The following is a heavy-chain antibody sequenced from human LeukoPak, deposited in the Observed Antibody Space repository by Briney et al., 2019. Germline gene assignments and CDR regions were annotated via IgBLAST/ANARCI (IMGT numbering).Heavy chain of an antibody. CDR2: INHSGRT. V-gene: IGHV4-34*01. Sequence: PGGSLRLSCAASGFTFSSYEMHWVRQAPGKGLEWIGEINHSGRTNYNPSLKSRVTISVDTSKNQFSLKLSSVTAADTAVYYCARAPSGWYGPHYFDYWGQGTLVTVSS. J-gene: IGHJ4*02. CDR3: ARAPSGWYGPHYFDY. CDR1: GFTFSSYE. D-gene: IGHD6-19*01.